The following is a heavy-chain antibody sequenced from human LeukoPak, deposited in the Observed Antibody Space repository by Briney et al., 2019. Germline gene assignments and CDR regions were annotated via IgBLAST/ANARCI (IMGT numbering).Heavy chain of an antibody. D-gene: IGHD2-21*02. Sequence: SETLSLTCAVYGGSFSGYYWSWTRQPPGKGLEWMGEINHSGSTNYNPSLKSRVTISVDTSKNQFSLKLSSVTAADTAVYYCARVTRGYFDYWGQGTLVTVSS. CDR2: INHSGST. CDR3: ARVTRGYFDY. V-gene: IGHV4-34*01. CDR1: GGSFSGYY. J-gene: IGHJ4*02.